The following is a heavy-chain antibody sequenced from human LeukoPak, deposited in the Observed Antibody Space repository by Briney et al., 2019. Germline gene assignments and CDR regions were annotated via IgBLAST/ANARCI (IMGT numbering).Heavy chain of an antibody. CDR2: IYYSGST. CDR3: TRGSYDVLTGYSTLGEY. CDR1: GGSLSSSSYY. Sequence: SETLSLTCTVSGGSLSSSSYYWGWVRQPPGKGLEWIGNIYYSGSTYYNPSLKSRLTISLATSQRQFSLRLSSVTAADTALYYCTRGSYDVLTGYSTLGEYWGQGTLVTVSS. V-gene: IGHV4-39*01. J-gene: IGHJ4*02. D-gene: IGHD3-9*01.